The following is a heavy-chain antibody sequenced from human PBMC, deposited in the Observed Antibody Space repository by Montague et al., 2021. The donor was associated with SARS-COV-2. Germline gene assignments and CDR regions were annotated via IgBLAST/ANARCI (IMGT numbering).Heavy chain of an antibody. J-gene: IGHJ5*02. V-gene: IGHV3-11*01. Sequence: SLRLSCAASGFTFSDYYMAWIRQAPGKGLEWVSYISDTGTPISYADSVKGRFTISRDKGNNSLYLQLNSLRAEDTAVYYCARDGGIAAAGIFDPWGQGTLVTASS. CDR1: GFTFSDYY. CDR3: ARDGGIAAAGIFDP. CDR2: ISDTGTPI. D-gene: IGHD6-13*01.